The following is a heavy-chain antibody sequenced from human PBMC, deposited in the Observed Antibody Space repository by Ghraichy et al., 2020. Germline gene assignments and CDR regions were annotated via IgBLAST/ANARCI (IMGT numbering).Heavy chain of an antibody. Sequence: GGSLRLSCAASGFTFSSYAMHWVRQAPGKGLEYVSVISSNGGSTFYANSVKGRFTISRDNSKNTLYLQMGSLRAEDMAVYYCASFSGLLARRDDSSDIWGQGTMVTVSS. CDR1: GFTFSSYA. D-gene: IGHD3-10*01. CDR3: ASFSGLLARRDDSSDI. CDR2: ISSNGGST. J-gene: IGHJ3*02. V-gene: IGHV3-64*01.